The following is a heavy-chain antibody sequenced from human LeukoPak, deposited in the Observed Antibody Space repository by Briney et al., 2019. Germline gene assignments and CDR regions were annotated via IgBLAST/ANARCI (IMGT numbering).Heavy chain of an antibody. J-gene: IGHJ4*02. CDR3: ARVFGDVVRSPFDY. CDR1: GYPFTSYY. V-gene: IGHV1-46*01. Sequence: ASVKVSCTASGYPFTSYYMHWLRQAPGQGLEWMGIINPSSGSTTYAQKFQGRVTMTRDTSTSAVYMELSSLRSEDTAVYYCARVFGDVVRSPFDYWGQGTLVTVSS. D-gene: IGHD2-8*01. CDR2: INPSSGST.